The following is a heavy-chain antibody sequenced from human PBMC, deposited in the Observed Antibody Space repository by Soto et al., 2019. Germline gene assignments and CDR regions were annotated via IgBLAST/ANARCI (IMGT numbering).Heavy chain of an antibody. J-gene: IGHJ4*02. CDR3: AIGGHGAYPYYFDC. CDR1: GGTFSSYA. V-gene: IGHV1-69*13. CDR2: IIPIFGTA. Sequence: GASVKVSCKASGGTFSSYAISWVRQAPGQGLEWMGGIIPIFGTANYAQKFQGRVTITADESTSTAYMELSSLRSEDTAVYYCAIGGHGAYPYYFDCCRQRPLITVSS. D-gene: IGHD4-17*01.